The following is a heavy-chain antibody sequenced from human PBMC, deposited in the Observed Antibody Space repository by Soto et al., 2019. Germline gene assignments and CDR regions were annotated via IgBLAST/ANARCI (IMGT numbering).Heavy chain of an antibody. V-gene: IGHV1-8*01. CDR2: MNAKSGDT. CDR1: GYTFSDFD. D-gene: IGHD3-16*01. Sequence: QAHLEQSGAEVKRPGASVKVSCKASGYTFSDFDINWLRQASGQGPEWMGWMNAKSGDTFFAQRFQGKINMTGDTSLSAAYMEVGSLTSDDTAMYYCARGNPFNYAGFDVWGQGTTVAVSS. CDR3: ARGNPFNYAGFDV. J-gene: IGHJ6*02.